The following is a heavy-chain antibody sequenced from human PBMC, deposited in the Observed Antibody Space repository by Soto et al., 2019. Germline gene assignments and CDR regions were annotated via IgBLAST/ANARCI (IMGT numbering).Heavy chain of an antibody. D-gene: IGHD1-26*01. J-gene: IGHJ4*02. CDR2: HYYNRYT. CDR3: SRCFSGNYTSSREEQYCIDS. V-gene: IGHV4-59*01. CDR1: GDSISSYY. Sequence: SETLSLTCTVSGDSISSYYCCWIRLPPGKGPEWIGDHYYNRYTSYNPSLMRRVTISVVKSKKQYSLKLKSVTAADTAVYYCSRCFSGNYTSSREEQYCIDSWGQGTLVTVSS.